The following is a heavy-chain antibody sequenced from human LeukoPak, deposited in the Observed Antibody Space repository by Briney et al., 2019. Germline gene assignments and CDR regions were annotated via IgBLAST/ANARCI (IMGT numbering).Heavy chain of an antibody. CDR3: TRQTVGTALVFFFDY. CDR1: GVSISANSYY. V-gene: IGHV4-39*01. D-gene: IGHD5-18*01. CDR2: IYYSGST. J-gene: IGHJ4*02. Sequence: PSETLSLTCTVSGVSISANSYYWGWIGQPPGKGLEWIGSIYYSGSTCYNPSLMSRVTISVDTSKNQFSLKLSSVTAADTAVYYCTRQTVGTALVFFFDYWGQGTLVTVSS.